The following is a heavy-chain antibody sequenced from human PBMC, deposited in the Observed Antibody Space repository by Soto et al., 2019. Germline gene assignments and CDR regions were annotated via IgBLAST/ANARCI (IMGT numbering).Heavy chain of an antibody. V-gene: IGHV3-15*04. CDR3: MDPYMSGQWDH. J-gene: IGHJ4*02. D-gene: IGHD3-10*02. CDR1: GFIFTNAW. Sequence: EVQLVESGGGLVKPGGSLRLSCAASGFIFTNAWMNWVRQAPGKGLEWVGRIGTNKDCGTVFYAAPVEGRFTISRDDSKTTVSLQMATLKLEDTAVYYCMDPYMSGQWDHWGEGTPVPVSS. CDR2: IGTNKDCGTV.